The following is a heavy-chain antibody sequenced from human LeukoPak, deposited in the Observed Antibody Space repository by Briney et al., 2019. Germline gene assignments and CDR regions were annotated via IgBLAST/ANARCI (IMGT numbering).Heavy chain of an antibody. V-gene: IGHV3-66*01. CDR3: ARSKEQWLAHFDY. J-gene: IGHJ4*02. Sequence: PGGSLRLSCAASGFTVSSNYMSWVRQAPGKGLEWVSVIYSGGSTYYADSVKGRFTISRDNSKNTLYLQMNSLRAEDTAVYYCARSKEQWLAHFDYWGQGTLVTVSS. CDR1: GFTVSSNY. D-gene: IGHD6-19*01. CDR2: IYSGGST.